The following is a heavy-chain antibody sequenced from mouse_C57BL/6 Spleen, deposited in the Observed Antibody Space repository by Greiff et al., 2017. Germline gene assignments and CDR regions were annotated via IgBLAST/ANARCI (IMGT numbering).Heavy chain of an antibody. D-gene: IGHD1-1*01. CDR3: TPPYYYGSSYGYFDV. Sequence: EVKLVESGGGLVQPGGSMKLSCVASGFTFSNYWMNWVRQSPEQGLEWVAQIRLKSDNYATHYAESVKGRFTISRDDSKSSVYLQMNNLRAEDTGIYYCTPPYYYGSSYGYFDVWGTGTTVTVSS. J-gene: IGHJ1*03. CDR1: GFTFSNYW. CDR2: IRLKSDNYAT. V-gene: IGHV6-3*01.